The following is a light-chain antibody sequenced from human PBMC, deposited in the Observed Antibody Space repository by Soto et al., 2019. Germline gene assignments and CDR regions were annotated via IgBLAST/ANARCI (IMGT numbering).Light chain of an antibody. Sequence: DIQMTQSPSTLSASVGDRLTITCRASQSISIWLAWYQQKPGKAPKIXXYKASSLESGVPSRFSGSGSGTEFTLTISSLQTDDFANYYCQQYSTYTPRTFGQGTKVDIK. J-gene: IGKJ1*01. CDR2: KAS. CDR3: QQYSTYTPRT. V-gene: IGKV1-5*03. CDR1: QSISIW.